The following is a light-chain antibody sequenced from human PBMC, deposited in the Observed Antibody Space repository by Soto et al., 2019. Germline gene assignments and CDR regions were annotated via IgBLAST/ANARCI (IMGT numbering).Light chain of an antibody. CDR1: QSVNTKY. CDR2: GVS. Sequence: EIVLTQSPGTLSLSPGERATLSCRASQSVNTKYLAWYQQKPGQALRLLIYGVSSRATGIPDRFSGSGSGTDFILTISRVEPEDFAVYYCQQFDTSPLVTFGPGTKVDIK. CDR3: QQFDTSPLVT. V-gene: IGKV3-20*01. J-gene: IGKJ3*01.